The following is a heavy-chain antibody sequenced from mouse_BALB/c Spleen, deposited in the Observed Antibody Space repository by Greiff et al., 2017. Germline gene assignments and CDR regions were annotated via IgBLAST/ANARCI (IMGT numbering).Heavy chain of an antibody. CDR2: ISSGGSYT. D-gene: IGHD2-12*01. V-gene: IGHV5-6-4*01. Sequence: EVKLMESGGGLVKPGGSLKLSCAASGFTFSSYTMSWVRQTPEKRLEWVATISSGGSYTYYPDSVKGRFTISRDNAKNTLYLQMSSLKSEDTAMYYCTRLTNYAMDYWGQGTSVTVSS. CDR1: GFTFSSYT. CDR3: TRLTNYAMDY. J-gene: IGHJ4*01.